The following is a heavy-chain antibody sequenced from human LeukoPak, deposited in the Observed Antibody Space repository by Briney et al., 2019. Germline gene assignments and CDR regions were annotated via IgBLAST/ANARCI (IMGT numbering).Heavy chain of an antibody. CDR2: LSYDVNNK. V-gene: IGHV3-30-3*01. D-gene: IGHD6-19*01. CDR1: GFTFSSYA. J-gene: IGHJ4*02. Sequence: GRSLRLSCAASGFTFSSYAMHWVRQAPGKGLEWVAVLSYDVNNKYYAESVKGRFTISRDNSRNTLYLQMNSLRAEDTAVYYWARDVPGTPGGDYWGQGTQVTVSS. CDR3: ARDVPGTPGGDY.